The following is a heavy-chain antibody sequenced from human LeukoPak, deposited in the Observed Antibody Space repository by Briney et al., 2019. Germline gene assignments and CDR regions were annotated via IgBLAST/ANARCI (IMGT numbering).Heavy chain of an antibody. V-gene: IGHV3-53*01. D-gene: IGHD6-19*01. CDR3: AREAGYSSGWYYFDY. J-gene: IGHJ4*02. CDR1: GFTVSSNY. Sequence: GSLRLSCAASGFTVSSNYMSWVRQAPGKGLEWVSVIYSGGSTYYADSVKGRFTISRDNSKNTLYLQMNSLRAEDTAVYYCAREAGYSSGWYYFDYWGQGTLATVSS. CDR2: IYSGGST.